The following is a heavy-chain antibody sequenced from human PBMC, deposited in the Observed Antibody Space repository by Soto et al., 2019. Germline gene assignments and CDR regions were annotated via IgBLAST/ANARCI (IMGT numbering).Heavy chain of an antibody. J-gene: IGHJ4*02. CDR3: ARHIPNSSSWPIDY. CDR1: GGSISSYY. CDR2: IYYSGST. D-gene: IGHD6-13*01. V-gene: IGHV4-59*01. Sequence: SETLSLTCTVSGGSISSYYWSWIRQPPGKGLEWIGYIYYSGSTNYNPSLKSRVTISVDTSKNQFSLKLSSVTAADTAVYYCARHIPNSSSWPIDYWGQGALVTVSS.